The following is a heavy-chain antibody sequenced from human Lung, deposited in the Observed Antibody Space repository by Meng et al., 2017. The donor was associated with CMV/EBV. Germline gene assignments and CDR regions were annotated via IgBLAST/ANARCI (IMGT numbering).Heavy chain of an antibody. CDR1: GFTFSSYW. J-gene: IGHJ3*02. CDR2: IKQDGSEK. Sequence: SCAASGFTFSSYWMSWVRQAPGKGLEWVANIKQDGSEKYYVDSVKGRFTISRDNAKNSLYLQMNSLRAEDTAVYYCARDTGYDDAFDIWGQGTMVTVSS. D-gene: IGHD5-12*01. CDR3: ARDTGYDDAFDI. V-gene: IGHV3-7*01.